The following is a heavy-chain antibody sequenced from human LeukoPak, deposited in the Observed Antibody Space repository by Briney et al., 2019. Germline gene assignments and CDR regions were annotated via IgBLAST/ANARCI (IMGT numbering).Heavy chain of an antibody. CDR2: IKQDGSET. D-gene: IGHD2-15*01. Sequence: GGSLRLSCAASGFTFSSYWMTWVRQAPGKGLEWVANIKQDGSETYYVDSVKGRFTISRDNAKNSLYLQMNSLRADDTAVYYCARRRGGGSSDYWGQGTLVPVSS. CDR3: ARRRGGGSSDY. V-gene: IGHV3-7*01. J-gene: IGHJ4*02. CDR1: GFTFSSYW.